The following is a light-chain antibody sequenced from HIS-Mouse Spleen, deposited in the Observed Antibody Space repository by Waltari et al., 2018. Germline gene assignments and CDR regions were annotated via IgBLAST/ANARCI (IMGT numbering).Light chain of an antibody. CDR2: DVS. CDR3: SSYTSSSTRV. Sequence: QSALTQPASVSGSPGQSITISCPGTSSAVGGYNYFSWYQQHPGKAPKLMIYDVSNRPSGVSNRFSGSKSGNTASLTISGLQAEDEADYYCSSYTSSSTRVFGGGTKLTVL. CDR1: SSAVGGYNY. J-gene: IGLJ2*01. V-gene: IGLV2-14*03.